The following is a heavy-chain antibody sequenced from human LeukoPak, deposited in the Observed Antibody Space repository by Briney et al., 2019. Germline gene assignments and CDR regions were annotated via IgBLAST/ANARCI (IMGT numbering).Heavy chain of an antibody. D-gene: IGHD1-26*01. J-gene: IGHJ4*02. Sequence: GGSLRLSCAASGFTFSNYWVYWVRQTPGKGLVWVSRINSDGSSTSYADSVRGRFTISRDNAKNTLYLQMNSLRAEDTAVYYCAKVGAEGYWGQGTLVTVSS. CDR3: AKVGAEGY. V-gene: IGHV3-74*01. CDR2: INSDGSST. CDR1: GFTFSNYW.